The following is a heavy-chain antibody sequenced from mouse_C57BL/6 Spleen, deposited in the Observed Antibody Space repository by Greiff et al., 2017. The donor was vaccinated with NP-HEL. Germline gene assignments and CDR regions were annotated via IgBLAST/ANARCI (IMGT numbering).Heavy chain of an antibody. V-gene: IGHV3-1*01. CDR3: ASIPYYGSGFAY. D-gene: IGHD1-1*01. CDR1: GYSITSGYD. CDR2: ISYSGST. J-gene: IGHJ3*01. Sequence: EVQLQESGPGMVKPSQSLSHTCTVTGYSITSGYDWHWIRHFPGNKLEWMGYISYSGSTNYNPSLKSRISITHDTSKNHFFLKLNSVTTEDTATYYCASIPYYGSGFAYWGQGTLVTVSA.